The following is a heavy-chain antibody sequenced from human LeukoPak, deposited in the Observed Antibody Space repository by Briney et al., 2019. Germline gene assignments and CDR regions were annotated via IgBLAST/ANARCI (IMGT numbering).Heavy chain of an antibody. CDR1: GYTFTDYY. CDR3: ARDLRRGSSSWYVSGGDY. CDR2: INPNSGDT. V-gene: IGHV1-2*02. D-gene: IGHD6-13*01. Sequence: ASVKVSCKASGYTFTDYYMHWVRQAPGQGLEWMGWINPNSGDTYYAPKFQGRVTMTTDTSTSTAYMELRSLRSDDTAVYYCARDLRRGSSSWYVSGGDYWGQGTLVTVSS. J-gene: IGHJ4*02.